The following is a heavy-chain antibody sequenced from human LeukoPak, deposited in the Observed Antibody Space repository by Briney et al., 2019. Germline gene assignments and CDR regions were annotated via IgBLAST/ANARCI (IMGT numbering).Heavy chain of an antibody. CDR1: GFTSSSYS. V-gene: IGHV3-15*01. CDR3: TTGAYDSSGYRVY. J-gene: IGHJ4*02. Sequence: GGSLRLSCAASGFTSSSYSMSWVRQAPGKGLEWVGRIKSKTDGGTTDYAAPVKGRFTISRDDSKNTLYLQMNSLKTEDTAVYYCTTGAYDSSGYRVYWGQGTLVTVSS. CDR2: IKSKTDGGTT. D-gene: IGHD3-22*01.